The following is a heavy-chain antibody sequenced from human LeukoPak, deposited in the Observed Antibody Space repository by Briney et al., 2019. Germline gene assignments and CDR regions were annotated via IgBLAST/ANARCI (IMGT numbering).Heavy chain of an antibody. J-gene: IGHJ5*02. Sequence: PSETLSLTCTVSGGSISSGGYYWRWIRQHPGKGLEWIGYIYYSGSTYYNPSLKSRVTISVDTSKNQFSLKLSSVTAADTAVYYCARSNDYVWGNNWFDPWGQGTLVTVSS. V-gene: IGHV4-31*03. CDR1: GGSISSGGYY. CDR2: IYYSGST. CDR3: ARSNDYVWGNNWFDP. D-gene: IGHD3-16*01.